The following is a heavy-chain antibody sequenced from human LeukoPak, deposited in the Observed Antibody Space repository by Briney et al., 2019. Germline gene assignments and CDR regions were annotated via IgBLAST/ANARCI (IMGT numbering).Heavy chain of an antibody. J-gene: IGHJ4*02. D-gene: IGHD2-21*02. CDR1: GFTFSSYG. CDR2: IWYDGGNK. CDR3: AKDLVRVTANSY. V-gene: IGHV3-33*06. Sequence: HTGGSLRLSCAASGFTFSSYGMHWVRQAPGKGGGCVAGIWYDGGNKYYADSVNGRFTISRDNSKTTLYLQMNSLRAEDTAVYYCAKDLVRVTANSYWGQGTLVTVSS.